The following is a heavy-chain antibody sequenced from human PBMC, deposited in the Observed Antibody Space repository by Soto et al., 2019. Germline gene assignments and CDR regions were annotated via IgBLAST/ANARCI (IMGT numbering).Heavy chain of an antibody. D-gene: IGHD2-15*01. CDR3: ARGRYCLTGRCFPNWFDS. CDR2: IYKSTTT. J-gene: IGHJ5*01. CDR1: GDSISTVDYF. V-gene: IGHV4-30-4*01. Sequence: SETLSLTCSVSGDSISTVDYFWSWIRQPPGQALEYIGYIYKSTTTYYNPSFESRVAISLDTSKSQFSLTVTSVTAADTAEYFCARGRYCLTGRCFPNWFDSWGQGTLVTV.